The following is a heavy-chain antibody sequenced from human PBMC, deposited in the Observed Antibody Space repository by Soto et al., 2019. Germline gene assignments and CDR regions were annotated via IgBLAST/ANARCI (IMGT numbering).Heavy chain of an antibody. J-gene: IGHJ6*02. CDR2: IIPIFGTA. CDR3: AREKVPAASLDYYYGMDV. Sequence: SVKVSCKASGGTFSSYAISWVRQAPGQGLEWMGGIIPIFGTANYAQKFQGRVTITADESTSTAYMELSSLRSEDTAVYYCAREKVPAASLDYYYGMDVWGQGTTVTVS. D-gene: IGHD2-2*01. CDR1: GGTFSSYA. V-gene: IGHV1-69*13.